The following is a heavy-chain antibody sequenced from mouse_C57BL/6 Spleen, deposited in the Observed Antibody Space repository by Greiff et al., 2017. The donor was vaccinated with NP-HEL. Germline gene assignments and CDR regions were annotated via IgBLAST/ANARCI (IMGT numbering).Heavy chain of an antibody. V-gene: IGHV1-55*01. CDR2: IYPGSGNT. J-gene: IGHJ2*01. CDR3: ARPSYYGSSYYFDY. CDR1: GYTFTSYW. Sequence: QVQLQQSGAELVKPGASVKMSCKASGYTFTSYWITWVKQRPGQGLEWIGDIYPGSGNTNYNEKFKSKATLTVDTSSSTAYMQLSSLTSEDSAVYYCARPSYYGSSYYFDYWGQGTTLTVSS. D-gene: IGHD1-1*01.